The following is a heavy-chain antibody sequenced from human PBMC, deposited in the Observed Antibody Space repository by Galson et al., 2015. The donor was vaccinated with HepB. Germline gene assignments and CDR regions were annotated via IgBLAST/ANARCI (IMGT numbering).Heavy chain of an antibody. CDR3: ARGGVSFGRCYSAIQLDGYYYGMDV. D-gene: IGHD3-3*01. CDR1: GYTFTSYD. CDR2: MNPNSGNT. J-gene: IGHJ6*02. V-gene: IGHV1-8*01. Sequence: SVKVSCKASGYTFTSYDINWVRQATGQGLEWMGWMNPNSGNTGYAQKFQGRVTMTRNTSISTAYMELSSLRSEDTAVYYCARGGVSFGRCYSAIQLDGYYYGMDVWGQGTTVTVSS.